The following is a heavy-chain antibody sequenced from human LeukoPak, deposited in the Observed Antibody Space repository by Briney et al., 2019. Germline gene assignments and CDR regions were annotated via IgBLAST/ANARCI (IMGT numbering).Heavy chain of an antibody. Sequence: ASVKVSCKASGGTFGTSVINWVRQAPGQGLEWMGGFIPLFGTTNYAQKFQGRVTINADKSTSTAYMELRSLRSEDTAVYYCARVGSSGYYFGGAFDIWGQGTMVTVSS. D-gene: IGHD3-22*01. CDR2: FIPLFGTT. CDR1: GGTFGTSV. CDR3: ARVGSSGYYFGGAFDI. J-gene: IGHJ3*02. V-gene: IGHV1-69*06.